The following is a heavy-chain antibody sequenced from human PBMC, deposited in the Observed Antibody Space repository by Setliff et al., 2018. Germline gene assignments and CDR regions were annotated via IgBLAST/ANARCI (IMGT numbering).Heavy chain of an antibody. J-gene: IGHJ6*02. Sequence: SETLSLTCTVSGGSISSSSYYWGWIRQPPGKGLEWIGRIYYSGSTYYNPSLKSRVTISVDTSKNQFSLKLSSVTAADTAVYYCARVLAAAGYYYYGMDVWGQGTTVTVSS. D-gene: IGHD6-13*01. CDR1: GGSISSSSYY. V-gene: IGHV4-39*07. CDR2: IYYSGST. CDR3: ARVLAAAGYYYYGMDV.